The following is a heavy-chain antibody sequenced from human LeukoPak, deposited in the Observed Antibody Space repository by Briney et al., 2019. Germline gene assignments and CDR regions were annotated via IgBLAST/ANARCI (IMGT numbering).Heavy chain of an antibody. J-gene: IGHJ5*02. CDR3: ARQYNWNDEGFDP. V-gene: IGHV4-39*01. Sequence: SETLSLTCTVSGGSISSSSYYWGWIRQPPGKGLEWIGSIYYSGSTYYNPSLKSRVTISVDTSKNQFSLKLSSVTAADTAVYYCARQYNWNDEGFDPWGQGTLVTASS. CDR2: IYYSGST. CDR1: GGSISSSSYY. D-gene: IGHD1-20*01.